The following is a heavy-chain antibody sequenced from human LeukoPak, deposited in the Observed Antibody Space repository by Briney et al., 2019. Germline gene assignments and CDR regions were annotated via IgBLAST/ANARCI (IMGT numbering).Heavy chain of an antibody. CDR2: INHSGST. CDR3: ARGKQWLAY. J-gene: IGHJ4*02. Sequence: PSETLSLTCAVYGGSFSGYYWSWIRQPPGKGLEGIGEINHSGSTNYNPSLKSRVTISVDTSKNQFSLKLSSVTAADTAVYYCARGKQWLAYWGQGTLVTVSS. V-gene: IGHV4-34*01. D-gene: IGHD6-19*01. CDR1: GGSFSGYY.